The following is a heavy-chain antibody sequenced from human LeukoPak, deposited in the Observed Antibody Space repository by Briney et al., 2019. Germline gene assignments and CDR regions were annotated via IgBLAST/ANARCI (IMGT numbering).Heavy chain of an antibody. CDR2: INPSGGST. J-gene: IGHJ4*02. CDR3: ARDALCGGDCYSTFDC. Sequence: ASVKVSCKASGYTFTSYYMHWVRQAPAQGLEWVGIINPSGGSTSYAQKFQGRVTMTRDTSTSTVYMELSSLRSEDTAVYYCARDALCGGDCYSTFDCWGQRTLVTVSS. V-gene: IGHV1-46*01. CDR1: GYTFTSYY. D-gene: IGHD2-21*02.